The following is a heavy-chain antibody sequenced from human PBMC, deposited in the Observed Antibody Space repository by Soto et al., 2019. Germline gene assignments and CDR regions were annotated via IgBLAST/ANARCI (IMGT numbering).Heavy chain of an antibody. CDR2: ISYDGSNK. V-gene: IGHV3-30*03. J-gene: IGHJ4*02. CDR3: ASGSTYYYDSSGYYYNSNFDY. Sequence: QVQLVESGGGVVQPGRSLRLSCAASGFTFSSYGMHWVRQAPCKGLEWVAVISYDGSNKYYADSVKGRFTISRDNSKNTLYLQMNSLRAEDTAVYYCASGSTYYYDSSGYYYNSNFDYWVQGTLVTVSS. D-gene: IGHD3-22*01. CDR1: GFTFSSYG.